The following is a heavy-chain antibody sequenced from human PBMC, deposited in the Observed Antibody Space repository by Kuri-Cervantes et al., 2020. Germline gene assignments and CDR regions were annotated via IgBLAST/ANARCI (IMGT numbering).Heavy chain of an antibody. CDR2: ISAYNGDT. CDR1: GGTYSSYA. V-gene: IGHV1-18*01. CDR3: AREAGYSSSSTEFDR. D-gene: IGHD6-6*01. Sequence: ASVKVSCKASGGTYSSYAISWVRQAPGQGLEWMGWISAYNGDTNYAQKLQGRVTMTTDTSTSTAYMELSRLRSDDTAVYYCAREAGYSSSSTEFDRWGQGTLVTVSS. J-gene: IGHJ5*02.